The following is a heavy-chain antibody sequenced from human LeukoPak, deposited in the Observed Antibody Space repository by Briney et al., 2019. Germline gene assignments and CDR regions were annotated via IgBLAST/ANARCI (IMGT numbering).Heavy chain of an antibody. J-gene: IGHJ4*02. CDR3: ARAQVIFGVVTPPGY. Sequence: PGGSLRLSCAASGFTFSSYSMNWVRQAPGKGLEGVSSISSSSSYIYYADSVKGRFTISRDNSKNTLYLQMNSLRAEDTAVYYCARAQVIFGVVTPPGYWGQGTLVTVSS. V-gene: IGHV3-21*01. CDR2: ISSSSSYI. D-gene: IGHD3-3*01. CDR1: GFTFSSYS.